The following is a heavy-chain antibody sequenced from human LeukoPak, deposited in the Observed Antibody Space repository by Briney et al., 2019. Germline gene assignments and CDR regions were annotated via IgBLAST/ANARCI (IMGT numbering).Heavy chain of an antibody. V-gene: IGHV4-30-2*01. J-gene: IGHJ4*02. CDR3: ARRRNSYGYIYFDY. D-gene: IGHD5-18*01. Sequence: SETLSLTCAVSGGSISSGGYSWSWIRQPPGKGLEWIGYIYHSGSTYYNPSLKSRVTISVDRSKNQFSLKLSSVTAADTAVYYCARRRNSYGYIYFDYWGQGTLVTVSS. CDR1: GGSISSGGYS. CDR2: IYHSGST.